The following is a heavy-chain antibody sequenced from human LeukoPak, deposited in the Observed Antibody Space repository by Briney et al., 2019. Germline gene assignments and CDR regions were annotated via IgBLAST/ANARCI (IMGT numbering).Heavy chain of an antibody. CDR3: AKCGDFIAASYNWFDP. J-gene: IGHJ5*02. V-gene: IGHV1-2*06. D-gene: IGHD6-13*01. CDR2: INPNSGGT. Sequence: ASVKVSCKASGYTFTDYYMNWVRQAPGQGLEWMGRINPNSGGTKYAQKFQGRVTMTRDTSISTAYMELNRLTSDDTAVYYCAKCGDFIAASYNWFDPWGPGTLVTVSS. CDR1: GYTFTDYY.